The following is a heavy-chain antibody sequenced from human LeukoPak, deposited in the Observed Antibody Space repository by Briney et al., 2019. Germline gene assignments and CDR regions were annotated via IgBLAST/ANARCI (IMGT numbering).Heavy chain of an antibody. CDR1: GFSFSDFW. D-gene: IGHD3-10*01. CDR2: IRGDGYDT. Sequence: GGSLRLSCAASGFSFSDFWMHWVRQTPGKGLVWVSRIRGDGYDTNYADSVEGRFTISRDNARHTLYLQMNSLGADGTAVYYCASDRVLGSGSLDNWGQGTLVTVSS. CDR3: ASDRVLGSGSLDN. V-gene: IGHV3-74*01. J-gene: IGHJ4*02.